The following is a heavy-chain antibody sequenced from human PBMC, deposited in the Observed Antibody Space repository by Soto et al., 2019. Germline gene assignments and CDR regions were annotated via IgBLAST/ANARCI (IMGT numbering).Heavy chain of an antibody. J-gene: IGHJ4*02. CDR1: GFSLSTSGVG. V-gene: IGHV2-5*01. CDR2: IYWNDDK. CDR3: AHMDYDFWSGSVSIDY. Sequence: GSGPTLVNPTQTLTLTCTFSGFSLSTSGVGVGWIRQPPGKALEWLALIYWNDDKRYSPSLKSRLTITKDTSKNQVVLTMTNMDPVDTATYYCAHMDYDFWSGSVSIDYWGQGTLVTVSS. D-gene: IGHD3-3*01.